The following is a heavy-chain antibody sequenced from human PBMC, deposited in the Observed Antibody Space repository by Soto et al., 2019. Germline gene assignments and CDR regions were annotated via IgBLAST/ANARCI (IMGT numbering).Heavy chain of an antibody. D-gene: IGHD3-9*01. CDR3: ARHGPNIPISQLRHYAMSV. CDR2: FYYSGST. Sequence: PSETLSLTCSVSGDFITNSLYYWFWIRQPPGKGLEWIGSFYYSGSTHYNPSLKSRVTMSVDTSKNQLSLMLNSVTAADSAVYYCARHGPNIPISQLRHYAMSVSGQGTTVT. CDR1: GDFITNSLYY. V-gene: IGHV4-39*01. J-gene: IGHJ6*02.